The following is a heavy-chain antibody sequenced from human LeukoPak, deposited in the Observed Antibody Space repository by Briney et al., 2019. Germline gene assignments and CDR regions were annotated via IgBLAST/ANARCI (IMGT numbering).Heavy chain of an antibody. J-gene: IGHJ4*02. CDR1: GVTFSSYA. D-gene: IGHD3-22*01. CDR2: ISGSGGST. CDR3: AKGTYYYDSSGYYFRSAGEYYFDY. V-gene: IGHV3-23*01. Sequence: GGSLRLSCAASGVTFSSYAMSWVRQAPGKGLEWVSAISGSGGSTYYADSVKGRFTISRDNSKNTLYLQMNSLRAEDTAVYYCAKGTYYYDSSGYYFRSAGEYYFDYWGQGTLVTVSS.